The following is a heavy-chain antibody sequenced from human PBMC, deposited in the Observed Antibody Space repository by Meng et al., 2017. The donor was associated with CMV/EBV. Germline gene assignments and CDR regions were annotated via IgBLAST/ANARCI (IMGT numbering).Heavy chain of an antibody. CDR3: AKSTILNPRFDY. J-gene: IGHJ4*02. CDR2: ISGGGGST. Sequence: GESLKISCAASGFTFSSYAMSWVRQAPGKGLEWVSAISGGGGSTYYADSVKGRFTISRDNSKNTLYLQMNSLRADNTAVYYCAKSTILNPRFDYWGQGTLVTVSS. D-gene: IGHD5/OR15-5a*01. CDR1: GFTFSSYA. V-gene: IGHV3-23*01.